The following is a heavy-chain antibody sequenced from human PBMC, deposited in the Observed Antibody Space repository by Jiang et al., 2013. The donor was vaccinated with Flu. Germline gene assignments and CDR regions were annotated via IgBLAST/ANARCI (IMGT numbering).Heavy chain of an antibody. CDR2: VYSSGNT. CDR1: GDSISRSTYY. V-gene: IGHV4-39*07. CDR3: ASGGIMGEAFDI. J-gene: IGHJ3*02. Sequence: GLVKPSETLSLTCTVSGDSISRSTYYWGWIRQTPGKGLEWIGRVYSSGNTNYNPPLESRVTISLDTSKNQFSLNLNSVTAADTAVYYCASGGIMGEAFDIWAQGTLVTVSS. D-gene: IGHD1-26*01.